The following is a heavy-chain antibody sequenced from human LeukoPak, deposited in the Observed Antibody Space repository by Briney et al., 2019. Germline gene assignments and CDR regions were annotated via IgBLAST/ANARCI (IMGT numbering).Heavy chain of an antibody. V-gene: IGHV3-48*03. CDR1: GFTFSSYE. J-gene: IGHJ4*02. CDR3: ARDSGGYFGSGSYVDY. CDR2: ISSSGSTI. D-gene: IGHD3-10*01. Sequence: GGSLRLSCPASGFTFSSYEMNWVRQAPGKGLEWVSYISSSGSTIYYADSVKGRFTISRDNAKNSLHLQMNSMRAEDTALYYCARDSGGYFGSGSYVDYWGQGTLVTVSS.